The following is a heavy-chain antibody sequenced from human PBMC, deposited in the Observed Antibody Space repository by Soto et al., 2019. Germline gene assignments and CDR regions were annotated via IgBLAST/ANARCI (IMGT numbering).Heavy chain of an antibody. CDR3: AKEVYGAARGAMDV. V-gene: IGHV3-23*01. CDR2: INDNGGDT. CDR1: GFTFSNNV. D-gene: IGHD2-8*01. Sequence: EVQLLESGGGLVQPGGSLRLSCAASGFTFSNNVMSWVRQAPGKGLEWVSGINDNGGDTYYADSVKGRCTISRDNSKNPRYLQMNSLRAEDTAVYYGAKEVYGAARGAMDVGGQGTTVTVSS. J-gene: IGHJ6*02.